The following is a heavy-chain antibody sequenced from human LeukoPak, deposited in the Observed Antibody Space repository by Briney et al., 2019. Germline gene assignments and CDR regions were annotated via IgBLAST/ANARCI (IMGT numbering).Heavy chain of an antibody. J-gene: IGHJ6*02. V-gene: IGHV4-34*01. Sequence: PSETLSLTCAVYGGSFSGYYWSWIRQPPGKGLEWIGEINHSGSTNCNPSLKSRVTISVDTSKNQFSLKLSSVTAADTAVYYCARGCGSSWSYYYYGMDVWGQGTTVTVSS. CDR3: ARGCGSSWSYYYYGMDV. D-gene: IGHD6-13*01. CDR2: INHSGST. CDR1: GGSFSGYY.